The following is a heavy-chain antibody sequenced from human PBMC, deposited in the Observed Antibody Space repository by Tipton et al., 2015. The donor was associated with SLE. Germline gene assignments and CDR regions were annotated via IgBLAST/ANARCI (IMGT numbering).Heavy chain of an antibody. J-gene: IGHJ4*02. CDR2: IYTSGST. V-gene: IGHV4-4*07. CDR1: GGSISGYY. Sequence: LRLSCTVSGGSISGYYWSWIRQPAGKGLEWIGRIYTSGSTNYNPSLKSRVTMSVDTSKNQLSLKLSSVTAADTAVYYCARGVVAGPSGFDYWGQGTLVTVSS. D-gene: IGHD6-19*01. CDR3: ARGVVAGPSGFDY.